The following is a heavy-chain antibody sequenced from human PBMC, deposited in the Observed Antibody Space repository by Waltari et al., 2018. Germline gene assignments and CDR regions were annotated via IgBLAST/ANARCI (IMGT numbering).Heavy chain of an antibody. D-gene: IGHD6-19*01. CDR3: ARGPRGGWVDY. CDR2: ILTPSGTP. J-gene: IGHJ4*02. Sequence: QVKLVQSGSELKKPGASVKVSCKTSGYTFSTYDLTWVRRAPGQGLQWMGRILTPSGTPVYARAFTGRVVLSLDTSLSTTYLEISDLRTDDTAVYYCARGPRGGWVDYWGQGTLVTVSP. V-gene: IGHV7-4-1*02. CDR1: GYTFSTYD.